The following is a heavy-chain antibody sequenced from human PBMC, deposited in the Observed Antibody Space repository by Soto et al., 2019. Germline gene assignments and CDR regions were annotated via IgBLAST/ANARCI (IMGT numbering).Heavy chain of an antibody. D-gene: IGHD3-9*01. CDR3: AKEGYYDILTGYYEIPSGYFDY. J-gene: IGHJ4*02. Sequence: PGGSLRLSCAASGFTFSSYAMSWVRQAPGKGLEWVSAISGSGGSTYYADSVKGRFTISRDNSKNTLYLQMNNLRAEDTAVYYCAKEGYYDILTGYYEIPSGYFDYWGQGTLVTVSS. CDR1: GFTFSSYA. CDR2: ISGSGGST. V-gene: IGHV3-23*01.